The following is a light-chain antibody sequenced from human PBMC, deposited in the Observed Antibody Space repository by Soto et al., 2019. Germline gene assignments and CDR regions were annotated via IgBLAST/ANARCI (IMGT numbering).Light chain of an antibody. CDR3: ATWDDSLNGVV. CDR1: SSNIGSYS. V-gene: IGLV1-44*01. J-gene: IGLJ2*01. CDR2: NND. Sequence: QSVLAQSPSASGAPGQRVTISCSGSSSNIGSYSVNWYQQLPGTAPKLLIYNNDQWPSGVPDRISGSKSGTSASLAISGLQCGDEADYDCATWDDSLNGVVFGGGTKLTFL.